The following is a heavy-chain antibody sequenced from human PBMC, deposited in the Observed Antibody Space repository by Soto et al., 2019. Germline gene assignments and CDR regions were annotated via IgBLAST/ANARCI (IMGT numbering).Heavy chain of an antibody. V-gene: IGHV4-31*03. CDR2: RYYSEST. J-gene: IGHJ4*02. CDR1: GGSITTGGYY. Sequence: SETLSLTCTVSGGSITTGGYYWSWIRQLPGKGLEWIGHRYYSESTYYNPSLKSRASISLDTSKNQFSLKLSFVTAADTAMCYCARTKCSGGSCYSWSLDYWGQGTPVTVSS. CDR3: ARTKCSGGSCYSWSLDY. D-gene: IGHD2-15*01.